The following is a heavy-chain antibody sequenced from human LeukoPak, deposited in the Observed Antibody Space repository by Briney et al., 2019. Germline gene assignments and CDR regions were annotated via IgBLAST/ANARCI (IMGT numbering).Heavy chain of an antibody. D-gene: IGHD2-8*02. CDR1: GFTFDDNV. J-gene: IGHJ4*02. V-gene: IGHV3-20*04. Sequence: PGGSLRLSCAASGFTFDDNVMIWVRQAPGKGLEGVSGINGNGGSTGYADSVKGRFTISRDNAKKSLSLQMNSLRAEDTALYYCARGVRYCTGTKCYFDYWCQGTLVTVSS. CDR3: ARGVRYCTGTKCYFDY. CDR2: INGNGGST.